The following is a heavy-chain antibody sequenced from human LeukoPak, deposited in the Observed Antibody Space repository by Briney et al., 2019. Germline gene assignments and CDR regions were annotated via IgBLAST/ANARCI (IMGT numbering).Heavy chain of an antibody. CDR2: IKQDGSEE. CDR1: GFTFSNYW. D-gene: IGHD3-16*02. Sequence: GGSLRLSCAASGFTFSNYWMSWVRQAPGKGLEWVANIKQDGSEEYYVDSVKGRFTISRDNAKSSLFLQMNSLRAEDTAVYYCARDSSPGYYDYVWGTYPRYWGQGTLVTVSS. J-gene: IGHJ4*02. V-gene: IGHV3-7*05. CDR3: ARDSSPGYYDYVWGTYPRY.